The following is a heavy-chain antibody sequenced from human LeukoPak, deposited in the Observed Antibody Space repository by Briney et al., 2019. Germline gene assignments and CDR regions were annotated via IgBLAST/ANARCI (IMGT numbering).Heavy chain of an antibody. CDR2: ISTRSSTI. Sequence: GGSLRLSCAASGFSFRTYSMNWLRQAPGKGREWLSYISTRSSTIDYADSVKGRFTVSGDDAKTSLYLQVTGLTADDTAVYYCAREMHLVGYYLDYWGQGTPVIVSP. CDR3: AREMHLVGYYLDY. CDR1: GFSFRTYS. V-gene: IGHV3-48*04. D-gene: IGHD3-3*02. J-gene: IGHJ4*02.